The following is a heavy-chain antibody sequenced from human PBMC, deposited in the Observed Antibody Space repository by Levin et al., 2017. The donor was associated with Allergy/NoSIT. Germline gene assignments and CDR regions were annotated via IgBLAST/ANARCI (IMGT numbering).Heavy chain of an antibody. CDR2: ISVSGGKT. CDR1: GFTFSSYA. V-gene: IGHV3-23*01. D-gene: IGHD3-16*01. J-gene: IGHJ4*02. CDR3: AKHGGY. Sequence: GESLKISCAASGFTFSSYAMTWVRQAPGRGLEWVSGISVSGGKTFYAESVKGRFTVSRDNTKNTLYLQMHSLRAEDTAVYYCAKHGGYWGQGTLVTVSS.